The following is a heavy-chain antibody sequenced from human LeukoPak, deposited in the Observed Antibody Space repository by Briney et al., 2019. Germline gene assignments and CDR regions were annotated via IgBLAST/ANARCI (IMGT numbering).Heavy chain of an antibody. D-gene: IGHD5-12*01. V-gene: IGHV3-23*01. CDR3: AKDLTYGGYGPCGD. J-gene: IGHJ4*02. Sequence: GGSLRLSCAASGFTFSSYAMSWARQAAGNGLEWVSAISGSGGSTYYADSVKGRLTISRDNSKNTLYLQMHSLRAEDAAVYYCAKDLTYGGYGPCGDWGQGTLVTVSS. CDR1: GFTFSSYA. CDR2: ISGSGGST.